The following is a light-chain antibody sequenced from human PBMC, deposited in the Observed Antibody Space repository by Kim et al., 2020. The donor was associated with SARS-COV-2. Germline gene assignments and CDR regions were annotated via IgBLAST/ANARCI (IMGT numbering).Light chain of an antibody. Sequence: SAGERATLYCRASQSVSSNLAWYQQKPGQAPRLLIYGASTRATGIPARFSGSGSGTEFTLTISSLQSEDFAVYYCQQYNNWPPITFGQGTRLEIK. CDR2: GAS. V-gene: IGKV3-15*01. CDR1: QSVSSN. CDR3: QQYNNWPPIT. J-gene: IGKJ5*01.